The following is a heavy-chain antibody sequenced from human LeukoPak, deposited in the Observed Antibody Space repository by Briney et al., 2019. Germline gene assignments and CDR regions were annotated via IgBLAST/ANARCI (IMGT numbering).Heavy chain of an antibody. CDR1: GFRFSNYW. CDR2: IDPHGSET. V-gene: IGHV3-7*01. J-gene: IGHJ4*03. Sequence: GGSLRLSCAASGFRFSNYWMSWVRQAPGKGLEWVANIDPHGSETQYVGSVKGRFTTSRDNAKNSLYVQMNSLRAEDTAIYYCARIWYFGDNNWRYFDYWGQGTLVTAAS. CDR3: ARIWYFGDNNWRYFDY. D-gene: IGHD1-1*01.